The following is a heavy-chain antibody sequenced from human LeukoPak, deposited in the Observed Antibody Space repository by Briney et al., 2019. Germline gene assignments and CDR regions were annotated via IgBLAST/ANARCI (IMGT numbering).Heavy chain of an antibody. V-gene: IGHV3-30*18. D-gene: IGHD5-18*01. Sequence: PGRSLRLSCAASGFTFSSYGMHWVRQAPGKGLEWVAVISYDGSNEYYADSVKGRFTISRDNSKNTLYLQMNSLRAEDTAVYYCAKDRGTWIQLWFFDYWGQGTLVTVSS. CDR3: AKDRGTWIQLWFFDY. CDR2: ISYDGSNE. CDR1: GFTFSSYG. J-gene: IGHJ4*02.